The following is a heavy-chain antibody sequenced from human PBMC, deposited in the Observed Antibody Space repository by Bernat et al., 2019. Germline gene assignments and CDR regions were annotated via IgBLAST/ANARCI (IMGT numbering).Heavy chain of an antibody. V-gene: IGHV3-33*01. J-gene: IGHJ3*02. CDR2: IWYDGSNK. D-gene: IGHD6-13*01. Sequence: QVQLVESGGGVVQPGRSLRLSCVASGFTFSSYGMHWVRQAPGKGLEWVAVIWYDGSNKYYGDSVKGRFTISRDNSKNTLYLQMNSLRAEDTAEYHCARKGSSSWYGDAFDIWGQGTMVTVSS. CDR3: ARKGSSSWYGDAFDI. CDR1: GFTFSSYG.